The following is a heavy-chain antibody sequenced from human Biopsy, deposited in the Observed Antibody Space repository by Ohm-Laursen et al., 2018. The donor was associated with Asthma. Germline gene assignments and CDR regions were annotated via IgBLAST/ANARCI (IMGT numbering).Heavy chain of an antibody. V-gene: IGHV3-30-3*01. CDR1: GFTFSSYA. CDR3: ARDLHPTNHLGELSEGFDY. J-gene: IGHJ4*02. Sequence: SLRLSCSTSGFTFSSYAMHWVRQAPGKGLEWVAVISYDGSNKYYADSVKGRFTISRDNSKNTLYLQMNSLRAEDTAVYYCARDLHPTNHLGELSEGFDYWGQGTLVTVSS. D-gene: IGHD3-16*02. CDR2: ISYDGSNK.